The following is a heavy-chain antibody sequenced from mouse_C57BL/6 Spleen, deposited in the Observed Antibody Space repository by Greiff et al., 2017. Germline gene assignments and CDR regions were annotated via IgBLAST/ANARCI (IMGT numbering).Heavy chain of an antibody. CDR2: IHPNSGSH. V-gene: IGHV1-64*01. Sequence: VQLQQPGAELVKPGASVKLSCKASAYTFSSYWMHLVKQRPGQGLEWLGMIHPNSGSHNYNEKFQSKATLTVDKSSSTAYMQLSSLTSEDSAVYYCAREGSTTVVAVHYWGQGTTRTVSS. J-gene: IGHJ2*01. CDR3: AREGSTTVVAVHY. D-gene: IGHD1-1*01. CDR1: AYTFSSYW.